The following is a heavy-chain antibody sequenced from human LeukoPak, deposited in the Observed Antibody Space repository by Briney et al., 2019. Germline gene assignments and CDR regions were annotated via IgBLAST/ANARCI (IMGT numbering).Heavy chain of an antibody. CDR2: INPSGGST. D-gene: IGHD3-16*02. CDR1: GYTFTSYG. Sequence: ASVKVSCKASGYTFTSYGISWVRQAPGQGLEWMGIINPSGGSTSYAQKFQGRVTMTRDTSTSTVYMELSSLRSEDTAVYYCARADYVWGSYRYRDGSTNYYYGMDVWGQGTTVTVSS. J-gene: IGHJ6*02. CDR3: ARADYVWGSYRYRDGSTNYYYGMDV. V-gene: IGHV1-46*01.